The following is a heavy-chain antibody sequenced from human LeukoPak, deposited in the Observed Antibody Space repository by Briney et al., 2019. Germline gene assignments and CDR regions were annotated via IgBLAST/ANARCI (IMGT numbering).Heavy chain of an antibody. CDR3: ARGGYDFWSDYPTTLDY. CDR2: ISTSSRTI. Sequence: GGSLRLSCAASGFNFSSYSMNWVRQAPGKELEWVSYISTSSRTIYYADSVKGRFAISRDNAKNSLFLQMNSLRAEDTAVYYCARGGYDFWSDYPTTLDYWGQGTLVTVSS. J-gene: IGHJ4*02. D-gene: IGHD3-3*01. V-gene: IGHV3-48*01. CDR1: GFNFSSYS.